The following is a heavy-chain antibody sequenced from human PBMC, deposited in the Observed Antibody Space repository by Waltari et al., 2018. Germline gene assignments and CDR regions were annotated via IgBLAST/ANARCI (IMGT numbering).Heavy chain of an antibody. D-gene: IGHD3-10*01. J-gene: IGHJ4*02. V-gene: IGHV3-7*01. Sequence: EVQLVESGGNLVQPGGSLRLSCAASGFWFGSDGMGWVRQAPGQGLALVATIKQDGTDKYYVYSVKSRFTVSRDNAKKSLHLQMNSLRAEDTAVYYCARWSRSLWLGGQGTLVTVSS. CDR3: ARWSRSLWL. CDR1: GFWFGSDG. CDR2: IKQDGTDK.